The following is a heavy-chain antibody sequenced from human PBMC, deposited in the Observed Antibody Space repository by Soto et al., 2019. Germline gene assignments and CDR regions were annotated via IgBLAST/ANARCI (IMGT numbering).Heavy chain of an antibody. J-gene: IGHJ4*02. V-gene: IGHV3-23*01. CDR3: AKNHWIVATKVFDL. Sequence: EVQLLESGGGVAQPGGSLRLSCEASGFTFSTYAMSWVRQAPGKGLEWVSGISGGGDYSADTDFADPVKGRFTISRDSFKNTVYLQMNSLRAEVTAVYYCAKNHWIVATKVFDLWGRGTPVSVSS. D-gene: IGHD5-12*01. CDR1: GFTFSTYA. CDR2: ISGGGDYSADT.